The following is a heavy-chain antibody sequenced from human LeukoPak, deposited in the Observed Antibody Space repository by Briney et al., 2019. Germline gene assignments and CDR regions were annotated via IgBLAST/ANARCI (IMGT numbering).Heavy chain of an antibody. CDR1: GFTFSIYS. D-gene: IGHD2-15*01. Sequence: GGSLRLSCAASGFTFSIYSMDWVRQAPGKGLEWVSSIISSGSYIYYADSVKGRFTISRDNAKNSLYLQMNSLRTEDTALYYCAKDIGVGYCNGCLFDYWGQGTLVTVSS. CDR3: AKDIGVGYCNGCLFDY. CDR2: IISSGSYI. J-gene: IGHJ4*02. V-gene: IGHV3-21*04.